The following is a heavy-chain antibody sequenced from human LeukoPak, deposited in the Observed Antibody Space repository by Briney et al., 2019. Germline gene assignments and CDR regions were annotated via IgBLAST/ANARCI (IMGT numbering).Heavy chain of an antibody. CDR1: GFTFSSYS. CDR2: ISSSSRII. Sequence: GGSLRLSCAASGFTFSSYSMNWVRQAPGKGLEWVSYISSSSRIIYYADSVKGRFTISRDNAKTSLYLQMNSLRAEDTAVYYCARDDQNYDILTGYYYYYMDVWGKGTTVTVSS. D-gene: IGHD3-9*01. CDR3: ARDDQNYDILTGYYYYYMDV. V-gene: IGHV3-48*01. J-gene: IGHJ6*03.